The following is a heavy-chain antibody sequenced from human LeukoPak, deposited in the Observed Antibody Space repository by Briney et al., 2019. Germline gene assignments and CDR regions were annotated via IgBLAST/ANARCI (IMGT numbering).Heavy chain of an antibody. V-gene: IGHV3-48*02. Sequence: GGSLRLSCAASGFTSSSYGMNWVRQAPGKGLEWVSYVSSRSTTYYADPVKGRFTISRYKAKNSLYLQMNSLRDEDTAVYYCARGGSGYGDYYYFYGLDVWGQGTTVTVSS. CDR2: VSSRSTT. J-gene: IGHJ6*02. CDR1: GFTSSSYG. CDR3: ARGGSGYGDYYYFYGLDV. D-gene: IGHD3-22*01.